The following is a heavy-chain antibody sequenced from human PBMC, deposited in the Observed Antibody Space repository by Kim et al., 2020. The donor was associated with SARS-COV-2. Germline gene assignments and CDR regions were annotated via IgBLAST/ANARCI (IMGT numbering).Heavy chain of an antibody. CDR2: IYYSGST. Sequence: SETLSLTCTVSGGPISSSSYYWGWIRQPPGKGLECIGTIYYSGSTYYNPSLKSRVTISIDTSKNQFSLKLSSVTAADTAVYYCARVYYGSGTSAFDYWGQGTLVTVSS. V-gene: IGHV4-39*07. D-gene: IGHD3-10*01. CDR1: GGPISSSSYY. CDR3: ARVYYGSGTSAFDY. J-gene: IGHJ4*02.